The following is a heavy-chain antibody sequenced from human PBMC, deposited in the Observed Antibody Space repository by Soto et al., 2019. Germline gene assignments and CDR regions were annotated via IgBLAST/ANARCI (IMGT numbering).Heavy chain of an antibody. CDR3: ARGGPRDGYRDLDF. Sequence: EVQLLESGGDLVQPGGSLRLSCAASGVAFATYAMTWVPQPPGKGLEWVSCITNSGDSTYFADSVKGRITISRDDSKNTLSLQMSGLSAEDTAVYYCARGGPRDGYRDLDFWGPGTQVTVAS. CDR2: ITNSGDST. CDR1: GVAFATYA. D-gene: IGHD5-18*01. V-gene: IGHV3-23*01. J-gene: IGHJ4*02.